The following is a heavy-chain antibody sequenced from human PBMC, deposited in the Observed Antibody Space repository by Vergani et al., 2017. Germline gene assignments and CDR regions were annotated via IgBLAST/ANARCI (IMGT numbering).Heavy chain of an antibody. CDR1: GFPFSTFG. CDR2: IQKDGIDK. CDR3: VKDHPVFDE. Sequence: QVQLVESGGGGVQPGESLRPPWQGLGFPFSTFGMHWARQAPGKGLEWVAFIQKDGIDKFYADSVGGRFTISRDISKNTLYLEMNSLSAEDTALYHCVKDHPVFDEWGRGTLVSVS. V-gene: IGHV3-30*02. J-gene: IGHJ4*02.